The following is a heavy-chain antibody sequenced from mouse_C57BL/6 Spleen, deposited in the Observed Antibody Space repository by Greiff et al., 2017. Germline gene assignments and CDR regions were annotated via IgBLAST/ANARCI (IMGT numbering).Heavy chain of an antibody. CDR2: FFPGSGSN. Sequence: SGPELVKPGASVKISCKASGYTFTDYYINWVKQRPGQGLEWIGWFFPGSGSNYYNEKFKGKATLTVDKSSSTAYMLLSILTSEDSAVYFCARRKLGLFDYWGQGTTLTVSS. J-gene: IGHJ2*01. D-gene: IGHD4-1*01. CDR1: GYTFTDYY. CDR3: ARRKLGLFDY. V-gene: IGHV1-75*01.